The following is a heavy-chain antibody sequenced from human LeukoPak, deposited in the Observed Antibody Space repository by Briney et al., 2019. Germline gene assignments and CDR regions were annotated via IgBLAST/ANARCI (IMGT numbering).Heavy chain of an antibody. CDR1: GFTFNNYW. D-gene: IGHD1-1*01. V-gene: IGHV3-74*01. J-gene: IGHJ4*02. CDR3: AAGPAGNGHLSSY. Sequence: GEPLRLSCAASGFTFNNYWLHWVRQVPGKGLMWVSRINGDGNNVNYADSVKGRFTISRDNAKNTLHLQMNSLRAEDTAVYYCAAGPAGNGHLSSYWGQGTRVTVSS. CDR2: INGDGNNV.